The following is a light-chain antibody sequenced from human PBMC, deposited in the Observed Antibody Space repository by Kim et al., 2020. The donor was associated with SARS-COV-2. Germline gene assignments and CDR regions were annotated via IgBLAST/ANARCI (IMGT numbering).Light chain of an antibody. CDR2: REK. V-gene: IGLV3-9*02. J-gene: IGLJ2*01. Sequence: GKTERSDGDGDRVDRSEHWNKQKTGQAPDLLMYREKNRPSWVTKRFSGSQSGKTATLTISGVLAGDEAHYFCQVWDKKTVIVGGGTQLTVL. CDR3: QVWDKKTVI. CDR1: RVDRS.